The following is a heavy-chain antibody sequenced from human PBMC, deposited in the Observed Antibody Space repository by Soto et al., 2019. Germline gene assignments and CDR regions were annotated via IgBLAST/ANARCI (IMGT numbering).Heavy chain of an antibody. CDR2: IIPIFGTA. D-gene: IGHD3-22*01. J-gene: IGHJ4*02. Sequence: SVKVSCKASGGTFSSYAISWVRQAPGQGLEWMGGIIPIFGTANYAQKFQGRVTITADESTSTAYMELSSLRSEDTAVYYCARGQGDHYDSTGYSRNDYWGPGTPVTGPS. V-gene: IGHV1-69*13. CDR3: ARGQGDHYDSTGYSRNDY. CDR1: GGTFSSYA.